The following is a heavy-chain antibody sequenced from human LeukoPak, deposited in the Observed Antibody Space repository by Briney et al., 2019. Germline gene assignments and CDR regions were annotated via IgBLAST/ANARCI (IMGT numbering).Heavy chain of an antibody. V-gene: IGHV4-59*08. Sequence: SETLSPTCTVSGGSISSYYWNWIRQPPGKGLEWIGYINYIRTTDYNPSLKSRVTISPDTSKNRFSLKLSSVTAADTAMYYCARSYSSSDHYYYYGMDVWGQGTTVTVSS. J-gene: IGHJ6*02. CDR3: ARSYSSSDHYYYYGMDV. D-gene: IGHD6-13*01. CDR1: GGSISSYY. CDR2: INYIRTT.